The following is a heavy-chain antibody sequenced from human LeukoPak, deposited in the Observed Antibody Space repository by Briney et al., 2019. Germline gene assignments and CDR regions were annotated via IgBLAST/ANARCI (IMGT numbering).Heavy chain of an antibody. Sequence: SETLSLTCTVSGGSISSSSYYWGWIRQPPGKGLEWIGSIYYSGSTYYNPSLKSRVTISVDTSKNQFSLKLSSVTAADTAVYYCARVQGMTPSFDYWGQGTLVTVSS. D-gene: IGHD1-1*01. V-gene: IGHV4-39*07. J-gene: IGHJ4*02. CDR2: IYYSGST. CDR3: ARVQGMTPSFDY. CDR1: GGSISSSSYY.